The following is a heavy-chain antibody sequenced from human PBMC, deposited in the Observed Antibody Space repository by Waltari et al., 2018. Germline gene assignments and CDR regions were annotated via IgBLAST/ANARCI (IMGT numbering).Heavy chain of an antibody. CDR1: GFTFSSYA. CDR3: AKRPIDIVVVPAASWFDP. J-gene: IGHJ5*02. D-gene: IGHD2-2*01. CDR2: ISGSGGRT. Sequence: EVQLLESGGGLVQPGGSLRLSCAASGFTFSSYAMSWVRQAPGKGLEWVSAISGSGGRTYYADSVKGRFTISRDNSKNTLYLQMNSLRAEDTAVYYCAKRPIDIVVVPAASWFDPWGQGTLVTVSS. V-gene: IGHV3-23*01.